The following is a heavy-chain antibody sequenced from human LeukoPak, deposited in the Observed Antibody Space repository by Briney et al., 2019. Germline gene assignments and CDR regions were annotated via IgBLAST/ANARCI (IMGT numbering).Heavy chain of an antibody. CDR2: IYYSGST. D-gene: IGHD2-2*01. V-gene: IGHV4-59*01. CDR3: ARWAYCGSASCYGFDP. J-gene: IGHJ5*02. CDR1: GGSISSYY. Sequence: SETLSLTCTVSGGSISSYYWNWIRQPPGKGLEWIGYIYYSGSTNYNPSLKSRVTISVDTSKNQFSLRLTSVTAADTAVYYCARWAYCGSASCYGFDPWGQGTLVTVSS.